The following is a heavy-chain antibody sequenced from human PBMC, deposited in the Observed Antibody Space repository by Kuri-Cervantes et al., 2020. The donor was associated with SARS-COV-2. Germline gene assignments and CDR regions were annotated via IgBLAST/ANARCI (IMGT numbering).Heavy chain of an antibody. CDR2: IIPIFGTA. J-gene: IGHJ6*03. Sequence: SVKVSCKASGGTFSSYAISWVRQAPGQGLEWMGGIIPIFGTANYAQKFQGRVTITTDESTSTAYMELSSLRSEDTAVYYCARDREQLVAKAYYYYYYMDVWGKGTTVTVSS. CDR1: GGTFSSYA. D-gene: IGHD6-13*01. CDR3: ARDREQLVAKAYYYYYYMDV. V-gene: IGHV1-69*05.